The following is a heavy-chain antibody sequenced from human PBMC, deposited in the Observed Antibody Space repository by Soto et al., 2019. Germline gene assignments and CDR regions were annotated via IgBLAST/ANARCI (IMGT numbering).Heavy chain of an antibody. CDR2: INHSGST. V-gene: IGHV4-34*01. J-gene: IGHJ5*02. Sequence: PSETLSLTCAVYGGSFSGYYWSWIRQPPGKGLEWIGEINHSGSTNYNPSLKSRVTISVDTSKNQFSLKLSSVTAADTAVYYCARGLAYYFSYGRTQHSCSEPSGQGTLVTGSS. CDR1: GGSFSGYY. CDR3: ARGLAYYFSYGRTQHSCSEP. D-gene: IGHD5-18*01.